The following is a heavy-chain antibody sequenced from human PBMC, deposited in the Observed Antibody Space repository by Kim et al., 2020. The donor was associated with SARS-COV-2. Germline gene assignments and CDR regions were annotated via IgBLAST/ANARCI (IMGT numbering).Heavy chain of an antibody. D-gene: IGHD6-19*01. V-gene: IGHV3-30-3*02. J-gene: IGHJ4*02. CDR3: AKEYSSGVDY. CDR2: KK. Sequence: KKNNADSVKGRFTISRDNSKNTLYLQMNSLRGEDTAVYYCAKEYSSGVDYWGQGTLVTVSS.